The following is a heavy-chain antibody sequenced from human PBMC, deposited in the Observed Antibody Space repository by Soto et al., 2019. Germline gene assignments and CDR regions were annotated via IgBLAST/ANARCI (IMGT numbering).Heavy chain of an antibody. J-gene: IGHJ6*03. CDR1: AFSLSTSGMC. Sequence: SSPTLVNPTQTPTLTCPFSAFSLSTSGMCVRWISQPPGKALEWLARIDWDDDKYYSTSLKTRLTISKDTSKNQVDLTMTNMDPVDTATYYCARVLGSSENMDVWGKGTTVTVSS. V-gene: IGHV2-70*11. D-gene: IGHD6-13*01. CDR3: ARVLGSSENMDV. CDR2: IDWDDDK.